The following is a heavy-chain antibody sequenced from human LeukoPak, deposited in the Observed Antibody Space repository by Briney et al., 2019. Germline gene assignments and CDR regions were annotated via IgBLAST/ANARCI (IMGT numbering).Heavy chain of an antibody. CDR3: ARTAKYYYGSETYYFFDY. Sequence: SSETLSLTCTVSGGSISSYYWSWIRQPPGKGLEWIGYIYYSGSTNYNPSLKSRVTISVDTSQNQFSLKLTSVTPADTAVYYCARTAKYYYGSETYYFFDYWGQGTLVTVSS. CDR2: IYYSGST. J-gene: IGHJ4*02. V-gene: IGHV4-59*01. CDR1: GGSISSYY. D-gene: IGHD3-10*01.